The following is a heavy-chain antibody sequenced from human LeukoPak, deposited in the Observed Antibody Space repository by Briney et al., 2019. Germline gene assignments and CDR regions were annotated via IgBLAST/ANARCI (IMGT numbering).Heavy chain of an antibody. CDR2: INPNSGGT. V-gene: IGHV1-2*04. CDR3: ASSLKGYYYDSSGYLHAFDI. Sequence: ASVKVSCKASGYTFTGYYMHWVRQAPGQGLEWMGWINPNSGGTNYAQKFQGWVTMTRDTSISTAYMELSRLRSDDTAVYYCASSLKGYYYDSSGYLHAFDIWGQGTMVTVSS. CDR1: GYTFTGYY. D-gene: IGHD3-22*01. J-gene: IGHJ3*02.